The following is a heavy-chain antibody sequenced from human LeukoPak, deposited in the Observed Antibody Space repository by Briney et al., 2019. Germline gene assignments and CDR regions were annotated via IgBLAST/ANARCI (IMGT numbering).Heavy chain of an antibody. CDR2: LRSNGATT. Sequence: ASVKVSCKGSGYTFNSFYMHWVRQAPGQGREWMGTLRSNGATTGYAEKFQGRVSMTRDTSTSTVYMQLSSLRSEDTAVYYCARGVVGATDYYFDFWGQGTLVTVSS. CDR1: GYTFNSFY. V-gene: IGHV1-46*02. D-gene: IGHD2-15*01. CDR3: ARGVVGATDYYFDF. J-gene: IGHJ4*02.